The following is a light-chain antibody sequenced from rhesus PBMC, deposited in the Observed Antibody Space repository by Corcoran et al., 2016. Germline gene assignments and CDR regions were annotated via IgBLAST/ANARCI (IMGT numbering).Light chain of an antibody. CDR2: LNS. J-gene: IGKJ4*01. CDR1: QSLLDTDGFTH. V-gene: IGKV2-78*01. CDR3: LQTVQFALT. Sequence: DVVLTQTPLSLTVTPGEPATISCGSSQSLLDTDGFTHLHWYLQRPGPSPQLLIYLNSNRASGFPDRFSGSGSGTQFTLKISRVEAEDVGTYYCLQTVQFALTFGGGTKVELK.